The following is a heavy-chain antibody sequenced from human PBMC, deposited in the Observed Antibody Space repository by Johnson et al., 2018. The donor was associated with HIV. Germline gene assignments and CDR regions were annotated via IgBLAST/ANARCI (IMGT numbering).Heavy chain of an antibody. D-gene: IGHD2-15*01. J-gene: IGHJ3*01. CDR3: AKERGISGGFDF. V-gene: IGHV3-66*01. Sequence: VQLVESGGGLVQPGGSLRLSCAASGFTVSSNYMSWVRKAPGKGLEWVSLIYSDGSTYYAASVKGRFTISRDNSKNMVYLQMNSLRAEDTAVYYCAKERGISGGFDFWGQGTRVTVSS. CDR1: GFTVSSNY. CDR2: IYSDGST.